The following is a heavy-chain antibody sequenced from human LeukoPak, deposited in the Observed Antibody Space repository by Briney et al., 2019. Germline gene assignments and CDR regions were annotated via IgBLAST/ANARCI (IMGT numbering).Heavy chain of an antibody. J-gene: IGHJ3*02. CDR2: VYYSGSS. CDR1: GGSMSSVSNS. CDR3: ARGLLNYDILTGYYGDAFDI. Sequence: SQTLSLTCAVSGGSMSSVSNSWTWIRQPPGKGLEWIGYVYYSGSSYYNPSLESRVIISVDRSKNQFSLKLSSVTAADTAVYYCARGLLNYDILTGYYGDAFDIWGQGTMVTVSS. D-gene: IGHD3-9*01. V-gene: IGHV4-30-2*01.